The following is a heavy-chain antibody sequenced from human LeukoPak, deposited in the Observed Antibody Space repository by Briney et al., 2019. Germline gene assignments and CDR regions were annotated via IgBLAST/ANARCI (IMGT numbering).Heavy chain of an antibody. Sequence: GGSLRLSCAASGFTFSSYSMNWVRQAPGKGLEWVSSIGSSSSYIYYADSVKGRFTISRDNAKNSLYLQMNSLRAEDTAVYYCARGHIVVVPAAILDWFDPWGQGTLVTVSS. J-gene: IGHJ5*02. CDR1: GFTFSSYS. D-gene: IGHD2-2*02. CDR2: IGSSSSYI. CDR3: ARGHIVVVPAAILDWFDP. V-gene: IGHV3-21*01.